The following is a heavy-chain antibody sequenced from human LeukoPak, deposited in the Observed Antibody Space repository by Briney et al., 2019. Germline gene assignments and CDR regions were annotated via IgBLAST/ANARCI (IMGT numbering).Heavy chain of an antibody. CDR1: GFTFSTYT. Sequence: GGSLRLSCAASGFTFSTYTMHWVRQAPGKGLEWVSYISSSSSTIYYADSVKGRFTISRDNAKNSLYLQMNSLRAEDTAVYYCARDSITIFGVINYWGQGTLVTVSS. CDR3: ARDSITIFGVINY. V-gene: IGHV3-48*01. J-gene: IGHJ4*02. CDR2: ISSSSSTI. D-gene: IGHD3-3*01.